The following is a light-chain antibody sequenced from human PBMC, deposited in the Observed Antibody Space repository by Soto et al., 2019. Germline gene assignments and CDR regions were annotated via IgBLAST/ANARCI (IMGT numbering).Light chain of an antibody. V-gene: IGLV2-14*01. CDR3: SSYTSSSTLVV. J-gene: IGLJ1*01. CDR1: SSAVGGYNY. Sequence: QSALTQPPSVSGSPGQSITISCPGTSSAVGGYNYVSWYQQHPGKAPKLMIYDVSNRPSGVSNRFSGSKSGNTASLTISGLQAEDEADYYCSSYTSSSTLVVFGTGTKVTVL. CDR2: DVS.